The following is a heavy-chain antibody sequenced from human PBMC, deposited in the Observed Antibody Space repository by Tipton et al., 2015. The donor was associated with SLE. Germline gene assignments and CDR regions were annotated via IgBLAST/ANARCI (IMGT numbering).Heavy chain of an antibody. D-gene: IGHD3-10*01. CDR1: GGSISSSSSYY. Sequence: TLSLTCAVYGGSISSSSSYYWAWIRQPPGKGLEWIGSIYYSGSTYYNPSLKSRVTISVDTSKNQFSLDLGSVTDADTAVYFCARGSLGVRGTFDYWGQGTLVTVSS. J-gene: IGHJ4*02. V-gene: IGHV4-39*01. CDR3: ARGSLGVRGTFDY. CDR2: IYYSGST.